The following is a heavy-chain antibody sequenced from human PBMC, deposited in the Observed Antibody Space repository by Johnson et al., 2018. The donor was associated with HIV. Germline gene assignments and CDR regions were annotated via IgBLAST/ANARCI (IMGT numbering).Heavy chain of an antibody. CDR3: ANRYDLGFGAWDAFDI. CDR2: ISYDGSNK. CDR1: GFTFSSYA. D-gene: IGHD5-12*01. J-gene: IGHJ3*02. Sequence: VQLVESGGGLVKPGGSLRLSCAASGFTFSSYAMHWVRQAPGKGLEWVAVISYDGSNKYYANSVKGRFTISRDNSKNTLYLQMNSLRAEDTAVYYCANRYDLGFGAWDAFDIWGQGTMVTVSS. V-gene: IGHV3-30-3*01.